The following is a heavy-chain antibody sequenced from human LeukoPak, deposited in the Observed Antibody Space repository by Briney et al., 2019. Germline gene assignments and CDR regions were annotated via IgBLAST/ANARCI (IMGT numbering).Heavy chain of an antibody. CDR3: ARWGIYASTSNWFDP. V-gene: IGHV4-39*07. CDR2: IYNSGST. CDR1: GDSISRSRHF. Sequence: SETLSLTCNVSGDSISRSRHFWAWIRQSPGRGLEWIGYIYNSGSTYYNPSLKSRVTISVDTSKNQFSLSLSSVTAADTAVYYCARWGIYASTSNWFDPWGQGTLVTVSS. J-gene: IGHJ5*02. D-gene: IGHD2/OR15-2a*01.